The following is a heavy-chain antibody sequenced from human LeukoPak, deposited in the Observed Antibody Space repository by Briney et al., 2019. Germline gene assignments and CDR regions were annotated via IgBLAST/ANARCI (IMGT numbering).Heavy chain of an antibody. CDR2: IRYEGNNK. CDR3: TKGDDYGANTRLPKYNWFDP. CDR1: GFIISNNA. V-gene: IGHV3-30*02. J-gene: IGHJ5*02. D-gene: IGHD4-23*01. Sequence: GGSLRLSCAASGFIISNNAMHWVRQAPGRGLEWVGFIRYEGNNKNYADSVEGRFTISRDNSRDTLYLQMNSLRADDTAVYYCTKGDDYGANTRLPKYNWFDPWGQGTLVTVSS.